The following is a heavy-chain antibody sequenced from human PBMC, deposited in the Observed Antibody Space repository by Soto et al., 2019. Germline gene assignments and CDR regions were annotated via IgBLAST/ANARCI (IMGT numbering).Heavy chain of an antibody. CDR3: ARQVRIAVALVYYYYGMDV. CDR1: GDSVSSNSAA. J-gene: IGHJ6*02. D-gene: IGHD6-19*01. CDR2: TYYRSKWYN. V-gene: IGHV6-1*01. Sequence: SKSLSLTCAISGDSVSSNSAAWNWIRQSPSRGLEWLGRTYYRSKWYNDYAGSVKSRITIIPDTSKNQFSLQLNSLTPEDTAVYYCARQVRIAVALVYYYYGMDVWGQGTTVTVSS.